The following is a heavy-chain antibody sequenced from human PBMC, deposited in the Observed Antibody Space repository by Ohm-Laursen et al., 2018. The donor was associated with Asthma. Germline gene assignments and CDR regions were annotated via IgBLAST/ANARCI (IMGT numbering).Heavy chain of an antibody. D-gene: IGHD6-13*01. CDR2: INPSGGST. J-gene: IGHJ6*02. CDR1: GYTFTSYS. Sequence: ASVKVSCKASGYTFTSYSMHWVRQAPGQGLEWMGIINPSGGSTSYEQKFQGRVTMTRDTSTSTVYMELSSLRSEDTAVYYCARDREQQLVAEYYYYYGMDVWGQGTTVTVSS. V-gene: IGHV1-46*01. CDR3: ARDREQQLVAEYYYYYGMDV.